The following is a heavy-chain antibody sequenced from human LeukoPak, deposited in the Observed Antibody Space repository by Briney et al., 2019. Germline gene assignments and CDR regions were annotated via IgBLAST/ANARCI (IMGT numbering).Heavy chain of an antibody. D-gene: IGHD2-15*01. V-gene: IGHV4-34*01. CDR3: AKRRFVVVGARQPIDY. CDR2: IDHSGST. Sequence: PSETLSFTCAIYGGSFSDYHWSWIRQPPGKGLEWIGEIDHSGSTNYNPSLKSRVTISLDTSKNQFSLKLSSVTAADTALYYCAKRRFVVVGARQPIDYWGQGTLVTVSS. CDR1: GGSFSDYH. J-gene: IGHJ4*02.